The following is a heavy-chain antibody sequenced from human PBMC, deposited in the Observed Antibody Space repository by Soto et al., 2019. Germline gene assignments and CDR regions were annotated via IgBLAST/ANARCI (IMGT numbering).Heavy chain of an antibody. V-gene: IGHV3-23*01. CDR1: GFTFSSYA. J-gene: IGHJ5*02. CDR3: ARCTVDTIVTSGWCHYLDP. D-gene: IGHD6-19*01. CDR2: ISGSGGST. Sequence: GGSLRLSCAASGFTFSSYAMSWVRQAPGKGLEWVSAISGSGGSTYYADSVKGRFTISRDNSKNTLYLQMNSLRAEDTAIYYCARCTVDTIVTSGWCHYLDPWGQGTLVTVSS.